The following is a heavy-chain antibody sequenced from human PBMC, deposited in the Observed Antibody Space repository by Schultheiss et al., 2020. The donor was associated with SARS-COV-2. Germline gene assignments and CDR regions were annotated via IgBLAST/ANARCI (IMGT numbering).Heavy chain of an antibody. CDR3: ATGLGATRYYYYYYGMDV. J-gene: IGHJ6*02. CDR2: INAGNGNT. V-gene: IGHV1-3*01. D-gene: IGHD1-26*01. CDR1: GYTFTSYA. Sequence: ASVKVSCKASGYTFTSYAMHWVRQAPGQRLEWMGWINAGNGNTKYSQKFQGRVTMTEDTSTDTAYMELSSLRSEDTAVYYCATGLGATRYYYYYYGMDVWGQGTTVTVSS.